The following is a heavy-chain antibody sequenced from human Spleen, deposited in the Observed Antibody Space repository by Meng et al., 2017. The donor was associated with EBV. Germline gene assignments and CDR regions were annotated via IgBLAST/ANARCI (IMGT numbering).Heavy chain of an antibody. CDR3: ARKSEGQWLAHFDY. V-gene: IGHV4-4*02. D-gene: IGHD6-19*01. CDR2: VFHRGST. CDR1: GGSISSSNW. Sequence: QVQLQESGPGLVKPSGTRSLSCAVSGGSISSSNWWTWVRQPPGKGLEWIGEVFHRGSTNYNPSLKSRVTISIDKSKNQFSLNLTSVAATDTAVYYCARKSEGQWLAHFDYWGQGTLVTVSS. J-gene: IGHJ4*02.